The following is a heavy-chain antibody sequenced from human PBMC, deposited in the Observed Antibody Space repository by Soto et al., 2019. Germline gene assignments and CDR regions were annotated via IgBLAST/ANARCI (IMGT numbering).Heavy chain of an antibody. J-gene: IGHJ4*02. D-gene: IGHD2-21*02. CDR3: AKSCDLGI. V-gene: IGHV3-23*01. CDR2: ISSSGVNT. CDR1: GFIFNNFA. Sequence: ESLKISCEASGFIFNNFAMNWVRQAPGKGLEWVSAISSSGVNTYYTDSVKGRFTISRDNSKNAVFLQMNSLRADDTAVYYCAKSCDLGIWGQGTQVTASS.